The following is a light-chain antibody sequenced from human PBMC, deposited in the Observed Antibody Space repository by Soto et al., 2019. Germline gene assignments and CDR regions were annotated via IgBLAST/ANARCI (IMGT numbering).Light chain of an antibody. CDR2: AAS. CDR1: QCIINF. V-gene: IGKV1-27*01. CDR3: QKYNSAPWT. Sequence: DIQMTQSPSSLSASVGDRVTITCRASQCIINFLAWHQQKPGKVPKLLIYAASTLQSGVPSRFSGSGSGTDFTLTITSLQPEDVATYYCQKYNSAPWTFGQGTKVEIK. J-gene: IGKJ1*01.